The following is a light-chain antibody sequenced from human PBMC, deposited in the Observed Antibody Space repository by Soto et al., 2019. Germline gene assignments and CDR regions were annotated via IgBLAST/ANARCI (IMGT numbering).Light chain of an antibody. Sequence: EIVMTQSLATLSVSPGERATLSCRASQSVSSNLAWYQQKPGEAPRLLIYGASTRATGIPARFSGSGSGTEFTLTISSLKSEDFAVYYCQQYNNWPPRTFGQGTKVDIK. CDR1: QSVSSN. CDR3: QQYNNWPPRT. CDR2: GAS. V-gene: IGKV3-15*01. J-gene: IGKJ2*02.